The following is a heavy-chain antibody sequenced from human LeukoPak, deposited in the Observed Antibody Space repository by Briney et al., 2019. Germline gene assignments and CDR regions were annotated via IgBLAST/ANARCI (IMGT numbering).Heavy chain of an antibody. D-gene: IGHD4-17*01. J-gene: IGHJ4*02. CDR2: ISYDGSNK. V-gene: IGHV3-30*04. Sequence: GGSLRLSCAASGFTFSSYAMHWVRHAQGKGLEWVAVISYDGSNKYYADSVKGRFTISRDNSKNTLYLQMNSLRAEDTAVYYCASSTTLNGDYWGQGTLVTVSS. CDR3: ASSTTLNGDY. CDR1: GFTFSSYA.